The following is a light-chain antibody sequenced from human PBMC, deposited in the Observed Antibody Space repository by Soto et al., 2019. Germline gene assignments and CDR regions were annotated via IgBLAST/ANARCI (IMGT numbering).Light chain of an antibody. CDR3: QKYNGAWWA. Sequence: EVVMTQSPATLSVSPGERATLSCRASQNVNSKLAWYQQRRGQAPRLLIYDASNRATGVPARFSGSGSGTDFTLTIRGLQPEDVATYYCQKYNGAWWAFGQGTKVDIK. J-gene: IGKJ1*01. CDR1: QNVNSK. CDR2: DAS. V-gene: IGKV3D-15*01.